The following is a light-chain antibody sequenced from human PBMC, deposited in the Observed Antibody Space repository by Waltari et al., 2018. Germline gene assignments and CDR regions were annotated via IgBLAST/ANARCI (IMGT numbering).Light chain of an antibody. CDR3: QQYGTSPLT. Sequence: EIVLTQSPGTLSLSPGERATLSCRASQSVASNYLAWYQQKPGQAPRLLYTASSRASGIPDRFSGSGSGTDFTLTISRLEPEDFAVYYCQQYGTSPLTFGGGTRVDLK. V-gene: IGKV3-20*01. CDR1: QSVASNY. CDR2: TAS. J-gene: IGKJ4*01.